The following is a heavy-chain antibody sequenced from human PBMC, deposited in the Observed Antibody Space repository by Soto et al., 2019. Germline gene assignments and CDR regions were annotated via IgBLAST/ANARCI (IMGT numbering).Heavy chain of an antibody. CDR2: ISAYNGNT. J-gene: IGHJ5*02. CDR1: GYTFTSYG. CDR3: ARDLGSSGYSGWFDP. D-gene: IGHD3-22*01. V-gene: IGHV1-18*01. Sequence: ASVKVSCKASGYTFTSYGISWVRQAPGQGLEWMGWISAYNGNTNYAQKLQGRVTMTTDTSTSTAYMELRSLRSDDTAVYYCARDLGSSGYSGWFDPWGQGTQVTVSS.